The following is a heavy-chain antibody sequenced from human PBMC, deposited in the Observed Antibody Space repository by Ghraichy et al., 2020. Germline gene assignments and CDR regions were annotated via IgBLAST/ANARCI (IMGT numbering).Heavy chain of an antibody. CDR1: GFTFSSYA. J-gene: IGHJ5*02. Sequence: GGSLRLSCAASGFTFSSYAMSWVRQAPGKGLEWVSGVTGSGADTYYADSVKGRFTISRDNSKDTLYLKMNSLRAEDTAVYYCAKDPLWYSSSWYPNWFDPGCPGTLVTVSS. CDR3: AKDPLWYSSSWYPNWFDP. V-gene: IGHV3-23*01. CDR2: VTGSGADT. D-gene: IGHD6-13*01.